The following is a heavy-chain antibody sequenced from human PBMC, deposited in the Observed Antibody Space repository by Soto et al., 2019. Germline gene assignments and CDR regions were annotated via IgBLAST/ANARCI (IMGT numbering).Heavy chain of an antibody. D-gene: IGHD3-22*01. Sequence: PSETLSLTCTVSGGSISSSSYYWGWIRQPPGKGLEWIGSIYYSGSTYYNPSLKSRVTISVDTSKNQFSLKLSSVTAADTAVYYCARRVVGSGYSFDYWGQGTLVTVSS. CDR2: IYYSGST. V-gene: IGHV4-39*01. J-gene: IGHJ4*02. CDR1: GGSISSSSYY. CDR3: ARRVVGSGYSFDY.